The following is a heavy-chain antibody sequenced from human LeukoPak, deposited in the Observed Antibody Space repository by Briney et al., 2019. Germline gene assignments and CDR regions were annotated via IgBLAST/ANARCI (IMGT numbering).Heavy chain of an antibody. CDR3: VKGGWGTVLDY. CDR2: ISATGDST. V-gene: IGHV3-23*01. CDR1: GFTFSIYA. Sequence: GGSLRLSCAASGFTFSIYAMGWVRQAPGEGLEWVSTISATGDSTYYADSVKGRLTISRDNSKSTLYLQMSSVRADATAVYYCVKGGWGTVLDYWGQGTLVTVSS. D-gene: IGHD3-10*01. J-gene: IGHJ4*02.